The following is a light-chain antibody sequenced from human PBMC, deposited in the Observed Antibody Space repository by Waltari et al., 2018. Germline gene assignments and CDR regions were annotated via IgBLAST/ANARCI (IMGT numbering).Light chain of an antibody. CDR2: WAS. CDR3: QQYYNTPPT. V-gene: IGKV4-1*01. CDR1: QSVSDHVNNKNY. Sequence: DIVMTQSLDSLTVSPGARATINCRSSQSVSDHVNNKNYLAWYRQKPGQPPKLLISWASTREFGVPDRFSGSGSGTEFTLTISSLQPEDVAVYYCQQYYNTPPTFGQGTKVEIK. J-gene: IGKJ1*01.